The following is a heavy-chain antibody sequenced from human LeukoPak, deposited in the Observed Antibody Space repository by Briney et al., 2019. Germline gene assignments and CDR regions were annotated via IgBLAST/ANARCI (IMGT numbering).Heavy chain of an antibody. J-gene: IGHJ6*02. D-gene: IGHD4-11*01. CDR3: ARAPHYSNYGPYYYGMDV. CDR1: GFTFSDYY. Sequence: AGVSLRLSCAASGFTFSDYYMSWIRQAPGKGLEWVSYISSSSYTNYADSVKGRFTISRDNAKNSLYLQMNSLRAEDTAVYYCARAPHYSNYGPYYYGMDVWGQGTTVSVSS. CDR2: ISSSSYT. V-gene: IGHV3-11*06.